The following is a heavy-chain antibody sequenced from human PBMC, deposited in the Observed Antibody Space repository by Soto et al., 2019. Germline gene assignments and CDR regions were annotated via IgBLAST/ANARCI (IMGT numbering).Heavy chain of an antibody. D-gene: IGHD3-16*02. CDR2: ISYDGSNK. CDR1: GFTFSSYG. CDR3: ARGFAFGGVIVIREYFDY. Sequence: QVQLVESGGGVVQPGRSLRLSCAASGFTFSSYGMHWVRQAPGKGLEWVAVISYDGSNKYYADSVKGRFTISRDNSKNTLYLQMNSLRAEDTAVYCCARGFAFGGVIVIREYFDYWGQGTLVTVSS. V-gene: IGHV3-30*03. J-gene: IGHJ4*02.